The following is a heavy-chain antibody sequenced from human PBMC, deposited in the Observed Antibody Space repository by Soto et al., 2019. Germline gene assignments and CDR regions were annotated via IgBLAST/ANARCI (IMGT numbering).Heavy chain of an antibody. Sequence: QITLKESGPTLVKPTQTLTLTCTFSGFSLNSRGLGVAWIRQPPGKALEWLALIYWNDDKRYSPSLKSRLTITQDASKNQVVLTLTNVDPMDSATYFCAHRRHSGRDYWGQGTMVTGSS. CDR2: IYWNDDK. V-gene: IGHV2-5*01. CDR1: GFSLNSRGLG. CDR3: AHRRHSGRDY. J-gene: IGHJ4*02.